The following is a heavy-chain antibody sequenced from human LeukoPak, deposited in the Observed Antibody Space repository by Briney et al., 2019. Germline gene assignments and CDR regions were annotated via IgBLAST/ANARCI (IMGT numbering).Heavy chain of an antibody. D-gene: IGHD2-15*01. CDR2: IYYSGST. CDR3: ARAATSPGRNWFDP. Sequence: PSQTLSLTCTVSGGSISSGSYYWSWIRQFPGKGLEWIGDIYYSGSTYYNPSLKSRVTISVDTSKNQFSLKLSSVTAADTAVYYCARAATSPGRNWFDPWGQGTLVTVSS. J-gene: IGHJ5*02. CDR1: GGSISSGSYY. V-gene: IGHV4-31*03.